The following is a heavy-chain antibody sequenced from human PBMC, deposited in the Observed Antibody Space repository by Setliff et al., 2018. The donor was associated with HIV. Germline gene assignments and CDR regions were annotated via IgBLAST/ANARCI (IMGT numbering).Heavy chain of an antibody. CDR2: MNPNSGVS. V-gene: IGHV1-8*01. J-gene: IGHJ4*02. D-gene: IGHD1-7*01. CDR3: ARDNWDYGGVDY. Sequence: ASVKVSCKASATFTNVDIHWLRRATGQGLEWMGWMNPNSGVSGYAQKLQGRVTMTTDTSTSTAYMELRSLRSDDTAVYYCARDNWDYGGVDYWGQGTLVTVSS. CDR1: ATFTNVD.